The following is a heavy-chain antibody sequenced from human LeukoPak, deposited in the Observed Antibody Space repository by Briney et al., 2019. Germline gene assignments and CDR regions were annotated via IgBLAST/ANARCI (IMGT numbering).Heavy chain of an antibody. CDR3: ARTPPRPMIVADDGAYYFDY. Sequence: SETLSLTCTVSGGSISNYYWSWIRQPPGKGREWIGCIFHNGSTNYNPSLKSRVIISVDTSKNQFSLKLSSVTAADTAVYYCARTPPRPMIVADDGAYYFDYWGQGTLVTVSS. V-gene: IGHV4-59*01. J-gene: IGHJ4*02. CDR2: IFHNGST. CDR1: GGSISNYY. D-gene: IGHD3-22*01.